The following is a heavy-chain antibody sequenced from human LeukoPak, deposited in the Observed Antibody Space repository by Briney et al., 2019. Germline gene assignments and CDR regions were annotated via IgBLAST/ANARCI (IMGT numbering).Heavy chain of an antibody. D-gene: IGHD6-19*01. CDR1: GGSFSGYY. CDR3: ARRAWAVAGSVSFDY. Sequence: SETLSLTCAVYGGSFSGYYWSWIRQPPGKGLEWIGEINHSGSTNYNPSLKSRVTISVDTSKNQFSLKLSSVTAADTAVYYCARRAWAVAGSVSFDYWGQGTLVTVSS. J-gene: IGHJ4*02. CDR2: INHSGST. V-gene: IGHV4-34*01.